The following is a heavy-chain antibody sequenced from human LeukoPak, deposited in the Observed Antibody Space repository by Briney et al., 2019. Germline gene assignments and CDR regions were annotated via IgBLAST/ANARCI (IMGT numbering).Heavy chain of an antibody. Sequence: ASVKVSCKASGYRFTSYGISWVRQAPGQGFEWMGWISAYNGNTNYAQKLQGRVTMTTDTSTSTAYMELRSLRSDDTAVYYCARGGDGDILTGLVFDYWGQGTLVTVSS. J-gene: IGHJ4*02. V-gene: IGHV1-18*01. CDR2: ISAYNGNT. D-gene: IGHD3-9*01. CDR1: GYRFTSYG. CDR3: ARGGDGDILTGLVFDY.